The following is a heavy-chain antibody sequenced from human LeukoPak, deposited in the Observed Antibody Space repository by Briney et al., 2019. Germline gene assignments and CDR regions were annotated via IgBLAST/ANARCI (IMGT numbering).Heavy chain of an antibody. CDR1: GGSFSDYY. D-gene: IGHD3-22*01. V-gene: IGHV4-34*01. J-gene: IGHJ4*02. CDR2: INHSGST. Sequence: ETLSLTCAVYGGSFSDYYWSWIRESPGKGLEWIGEINHSGSTNYNPSLKSRVTISVDTSKNQFSLKVNSVTAADTAVYYCARVAHSDTSGYYLAYWGQGTRVRVSS. CDR3: ARVAHSDTSGYYLAY.